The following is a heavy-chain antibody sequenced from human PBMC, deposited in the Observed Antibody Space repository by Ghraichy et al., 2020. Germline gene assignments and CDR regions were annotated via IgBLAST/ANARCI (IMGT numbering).Heavy chain of an antibody. CDR2: MNPNSGNT. CDR3: ARGRYPYYYYGMDV. D-gene: IGHD1-14*01. J-gene: IGHJ6*02. CDR1: GYTFTSYD. Sequence: ALVKVSCKASGYTFTSYDINWVRQATGQGLEWMGWMNPNSGNTGYAQKFQGRVTMTRNTSISTAYMELSSLRSEDTAVYYCARGRYPYYYYGMDVWGQGTTVTVSS. V-gene: IGHV1-8*01.